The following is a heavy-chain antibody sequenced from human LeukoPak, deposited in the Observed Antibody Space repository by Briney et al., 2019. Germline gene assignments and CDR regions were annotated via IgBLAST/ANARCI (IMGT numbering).Heavy chain of an antibody. D-gene: IGHD6-13*01. V-gene: IGHV3-7*01. CDR2: INQDGSEK. Sequence: PGESLRLSCAASGFTFDDYGMSWVRQAPGKGLEWVANINQDGSEKYVVDSVKGRFTISRDNAKNSLYLQMNSLRAGDTAVYYCAREGDSNNWYRPPTGFDSWGQGTLVTVSS. CDR1: GFTFDDYG. CDR3: AREGDSNNWYRPPTGFDS. J-gene: IGHJ4*02.